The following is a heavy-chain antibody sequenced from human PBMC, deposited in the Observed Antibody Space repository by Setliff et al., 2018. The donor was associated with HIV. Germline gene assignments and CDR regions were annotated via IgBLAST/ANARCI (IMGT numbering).Heavy chain of an antibody. CDR1: GFTFSSYS. J-gene: IGHJ4*02. CDR2: ISHSGSTI. CDR3: ARLRLYNSALDY. D-gene: IGHD3-10*01. Sequence: PGGSLRLSCAASGFTFSSYSMNWVRQAPGRGPEWVSFISHSGSTIFYADSVKGRFTISRDNAKNSVFLQMNSLRAEDTAVYYCARLRLYNSALDYWGQGTLVTVSS. V-gene: IGHV3-48*04.